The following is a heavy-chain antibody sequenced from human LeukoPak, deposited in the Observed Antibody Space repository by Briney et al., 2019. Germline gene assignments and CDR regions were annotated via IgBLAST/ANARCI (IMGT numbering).Heavy chain of an antibody. CDR3: ARQRRGGYSLT. V-gene: IGHV5-51*01. D-gene: IGHD5-12*01. CDR2: IYPSDSDT. CDR1: GYSFTSYW. J-gene: IGHJ5*02. Sequence: GESLEISCKGSGYSFTSYWIGWVRQMPGKGLEWMGIIYPSDSDTTYSPSFQGQVTISADKSISTAYLQWSRLKASDTAMYYCARQRRGGYSLTWGQGTLVTVSS.